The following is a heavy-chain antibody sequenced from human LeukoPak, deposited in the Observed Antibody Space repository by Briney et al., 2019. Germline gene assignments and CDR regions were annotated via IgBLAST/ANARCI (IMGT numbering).Heavy chain of an antibody. CDR2: IYHSGST. V-gene: IGHV4-38-2*02. CDR3: ARVGYSSSTSCYTRRYYFDY. J-gene: IGHJ4*02. CDR1: GYSISSGYY. Sequence: SETLSLTCTVSGYSISSGYYWGWIRQPPGKGLEWIGSIYHSGSTYYNPSLKSRVTISVDTSKNQFSPKLSSVTAADTAVYYCARVGYSSSTSCYTRRYYFDYWGQGTLVTVSS. D-gene: IGHD2-2*02.